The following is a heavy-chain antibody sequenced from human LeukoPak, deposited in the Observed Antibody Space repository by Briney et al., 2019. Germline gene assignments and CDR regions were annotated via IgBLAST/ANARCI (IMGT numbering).Heavy chain of an antibody. V-gene: IGHV4-61*01. J-gene: IGHJ3*02. Sequence: SETLSLTCTVSGGSVSSGSYYWSWIRQPPGKGLEWIGYIYYSGNTNYNPSLKSRVTISVDTSKNQFSLKLSSVTAADTAVYYCARDRTGDDAFDIWGQGTMVTVSS. CDR1: GGSVSSGSYY. CDR2: IYYSGNT. D-gene: IGHD7-27*01. CDR3: ARDRTGDDAFDI.